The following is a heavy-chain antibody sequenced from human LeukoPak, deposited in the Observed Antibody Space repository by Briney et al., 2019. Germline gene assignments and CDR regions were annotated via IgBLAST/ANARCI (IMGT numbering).Heavy chain of an antibody. J-gene: IGHJ5*02. CDR3: ARASVLGYCSGGSCRPRYNWFDP. CDR1: GYTFTGYY. D-gene: IGHD2-15*01. CDR2: INPNGGGT. Sequence: EASVKVSCKASGYTFTGYYMHWVRQAPGQGLEWMGWINPNGGGTNYAQKFQGRVTMTRDTSISTAYMELSRLRSDDTAVYYCARASVLGYCSGGSCRPRYNWFDPWGQGTLVTVSS. V-gene: IGHV1-2*02.